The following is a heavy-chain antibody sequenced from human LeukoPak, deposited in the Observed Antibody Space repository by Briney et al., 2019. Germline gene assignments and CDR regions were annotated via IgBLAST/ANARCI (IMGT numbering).Heavy chain of an antibody. Sequence: PGGSLRLSCAASGFTFSSYSMNWVRQAPGKGLEWVSSISSSSSYIYYADSVKGRFTISRDNAKNSLYLQMNSLRAEDTAVYYCVRDDGSSGWYGPLGYWGQGTLVTVSS. V-gene: IGHV3-21*01. CDR1: GFTFSSYS. J-gene: IGHJ4*02. CDR2: ISSSSSYI. D-gene: IGHD6-19*01. CDR3: VRDDGSSGWYGPLGY.